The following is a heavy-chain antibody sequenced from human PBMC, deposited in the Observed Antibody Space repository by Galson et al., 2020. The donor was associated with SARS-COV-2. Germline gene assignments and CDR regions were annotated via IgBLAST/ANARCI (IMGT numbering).Heavy chain of an antibody. CDR3: ARGHRVVVPSPVLGLGPFYSYYYMDV. D-gene: IGHD2-2*01. CDR2: VNVGGNT. J-gene: IGHJ6*03. CDR1: GGSFSGYS. V-gene: IGHV4-34*01. Sequence: SETLSLTCTVYGGSFSGYSWTWIRLPPGKGLEWIGEVNVGGNTNYSPSLSSRVTVSVDTSKNQFSLNLRFVTAADTALYYCARGHRVVVPSPVLGLGPFYSYYYMDVWATGTTVTVSS.